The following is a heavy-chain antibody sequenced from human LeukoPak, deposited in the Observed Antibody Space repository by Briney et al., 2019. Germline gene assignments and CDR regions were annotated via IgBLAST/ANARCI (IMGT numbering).Heavy chain of an antibody. J-gene: IGHJ3*02. CDR2: IYSSGTT. CDR3: ARVPGGSPGDDAFDI. D-gene: IGHD1-26*01. V-gene: IGHV4-30-4*01. Sequence: SWVRQVPRKGLEWIGYIYSSGTTTYSPSLKSRLIISPDTSKNQFSLKLRSVTAADTAVYFCARVPGGSPGDDAFDIWGQGTMVTVS.